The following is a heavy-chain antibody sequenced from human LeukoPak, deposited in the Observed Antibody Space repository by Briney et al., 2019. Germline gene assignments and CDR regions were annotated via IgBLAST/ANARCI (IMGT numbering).Heavy chain of an antibody. CDR1: GYTFTSYD. CDR2: MNPNSGST. CDR3: ARGRSTGYPYYFEY. V-gene: IGHV1-8*03. D-gene: IGHD5-12*01. Sequence: GASVKVSCKASGYTFTSYDISWVRQATGRGLEWMGWMNPNSGSTGYAQKFQGRVTITRNTSISIAYMELSGLRSEDTAVYYCARGRSTGYPYYFEYWGQGTLVTVSS. J-gene: IGHJ4*02.